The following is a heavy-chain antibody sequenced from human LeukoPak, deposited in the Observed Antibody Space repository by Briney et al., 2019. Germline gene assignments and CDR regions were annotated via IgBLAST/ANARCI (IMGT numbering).Heavy chain of an antibody. J-gene: IGHJ4*02. V-gene: IGHV4-4*07. CDR3: ARGSGEGITMIVGGTHCFDC. Sequence: SETLSLTCTVSGGSISSHYWSWIRQPAGKGLEWIGRIYTSGSTNYNPSLKSRVTISVDTSKNQFSLKLSSVTAADTAVYYCARGSGEGITMIVGGTHCFDCWGQGTLVTVSS. D-gene: IGHD3-22*01. CDR1: GGSISSHY. CDR2: IYTSGST.